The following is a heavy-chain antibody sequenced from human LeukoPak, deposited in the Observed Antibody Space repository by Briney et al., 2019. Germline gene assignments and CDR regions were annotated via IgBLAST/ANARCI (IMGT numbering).Heavy chain of an antibody. CDR1: GGSFSGYY. J-gene: IGHJ4*02. Sequence: SETLSLTCAVYGGSFSGYYWSWIRQPPGKGLGWIGVINHSGSTNYNPSLKSRVTISVDTSKNQFSLKLSSVTAADTAVYYCAVYYYDSSGYSFPYVYWGQGTLVTVSS. D-gene: IGHD3-22*01. CDR3: AVYYYDSSGYSFPYVY. CDR2: INHSGST. V-gene: IGHV4-34*01.